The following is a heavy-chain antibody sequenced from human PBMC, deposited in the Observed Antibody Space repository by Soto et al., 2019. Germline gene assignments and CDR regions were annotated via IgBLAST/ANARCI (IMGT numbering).Heavy chain of an antibody. CDR1: GGSISSYY. J-gene: IGHJ5*02. V-gene: IGHV4-59*08. CDR2: IYYSGST. CDR3: ASADYDILTGYLNWFDP. Sequence: SETLSLTCTVSGGSISSYYWSWIRQPPGKGLEWIGYIYYSGSTNYNPSLKSRVTISVDTSKNQFSLKLSSVTAADTAVYYCASADYDILTGYLNWFDPWGQGTLVTVSS. D-gene: IGHD3-9*01.